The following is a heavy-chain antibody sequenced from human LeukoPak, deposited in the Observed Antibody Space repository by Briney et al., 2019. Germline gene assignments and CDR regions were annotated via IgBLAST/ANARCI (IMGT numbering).Heavy chain of an antibody. J-gene: IGHJ4*02. CDR3: ARGEEERDFDYGLGSYSDY. V-gene: IGHV3-21*01. CDR1: GFTFMTYT. CDR2: ITSDSVDI. Sequence: PGGSLRLSCEASGFTFMTYTMHWVRQAPGKGLEWVSSITSDSVDIYYGDSVKGRFTISRDNAKNSLFLQMNSLRAEDTAVYFCARGEEERDFDYGLGSYSDYWGQGILVTVSS. D-gene: IGHD3-10*01.